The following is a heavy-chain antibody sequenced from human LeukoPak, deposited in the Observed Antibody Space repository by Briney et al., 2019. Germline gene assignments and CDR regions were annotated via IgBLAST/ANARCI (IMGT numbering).Heavy chain of an antibody. V-gene: IGHV1-69*04. CDR2: IIPILGIA. CDR3: ARDPVPHCSGGSCATPYNWFDP. CDR1: GGTFSSYA. J-gene: IGHJ5*02. Sequence: SAKVSCKASGGTFSSYAISWVRQAPGQGLEWMGRIIPILGIANYAQKFQGRVTITADKSTSTAYMELSSLRSEDTAVYYCARDPVPHCSGGSCATPYNWFDPWGQGTLVTVSS. D-gene: IGHD2-15*01.